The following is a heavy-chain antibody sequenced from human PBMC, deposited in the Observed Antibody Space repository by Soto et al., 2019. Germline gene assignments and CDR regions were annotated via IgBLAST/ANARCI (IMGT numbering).Heavy chain of an antibody. V-gene: IGHV3-30*02. J-gene: IGHJ4*02. CDR1: GFTFSNYV. CDR2: IWYDGSNK. Sequence: GSLRLSCAASGFTFSNYVMHWVRQAPGKGLEWVALIWYDGSNKYYAVSVQGRFTISRDNAKKSLYLQMNSLIAEDMAVYYCARDKLWFVGGVFKCFDYWGQGTLVTVSS. CDR3: ARDKLWFVGGVFKCFDY. D-gene: IGHD3-10*01.